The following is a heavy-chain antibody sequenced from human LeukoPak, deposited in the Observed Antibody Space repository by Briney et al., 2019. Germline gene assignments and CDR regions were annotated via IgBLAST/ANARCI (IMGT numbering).Heavy chain of an antibody. CDR3: ARHSGGLTGTTDWFDP. V-gene: IGHV4-39*01. J-gene: IGHJ5*02. CDR2: IYYSGNT. D-gene: IGHD1-14*01. Sequence: PSETLSLTCTVSGGSISSSSYYWGWIRQPPGNGLEWIGSIYYSGNTYYSPSLKSRLTISVDTSKNQFSLKVNSVTAADTAVYYCARHSGGLTGTTDWFDPGGQGTVVTVSS. CDR1: GGSISSSSYY.